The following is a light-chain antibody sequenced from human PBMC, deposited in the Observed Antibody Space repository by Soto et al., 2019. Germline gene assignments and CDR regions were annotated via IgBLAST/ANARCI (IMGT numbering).Light chain of an antibody. CDR2: GAS. Sequence: IVLTQYPCTLAWCTWERGTLFCRASQTVSSNLAWYQQRPGQAPRLLIYGASIRATDIPARFIGSGSGTEFTLTISSLQSEDFAVYYCQQYINWPRTFGQGAKVDIK. CDR3: QQYINWPRT. V-gene: IGKV3-15*01. J-gene: IGKJ1*01. CDR1: QTVSSN.